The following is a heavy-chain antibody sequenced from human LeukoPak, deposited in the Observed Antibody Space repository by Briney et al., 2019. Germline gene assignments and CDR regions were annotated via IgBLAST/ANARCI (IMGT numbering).Heavy chain of an antibody. Sequence: KASETLSLTCAVYGGSFSGYYWSWIRQPPGKGLEWIGEINHSGSTNYNPSLKSRVTISVGTSKNQFSLKLSSVTAADTAVYYCARPRRGYSYGPGAFDIWGQGTMVTVSS. J-gene: IGHJ3*02. CDR3: ARPRRGYSYGPGAFDI. V-gene: IGHV4-34*01. CDR2: INHSGST. D-gene: IGHD5-18*01. CDR1: GGSFSGYY.